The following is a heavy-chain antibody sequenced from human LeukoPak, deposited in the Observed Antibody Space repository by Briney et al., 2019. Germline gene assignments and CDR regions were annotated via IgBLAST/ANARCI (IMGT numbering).Heavy chain of an antibody. CDR2: ISYDGSNK. D-gene: IGHD4-17*01. J-gene: IGHJ4*02. Sequence: GGSLRLSCAASGFTFSSFGMHWVRQAPGKGLEWVAVISYDGSNKYYADSVKGRFTISRDNAKNSLYLQMNSLRAEDTAVYYCARDIPYGDYPPFDYWGQGTLVTVSS. V-gene: IGHV3-30*03. CDR1: GFTFSSFG. CDR3: ARDIPYGDYPPFDY.